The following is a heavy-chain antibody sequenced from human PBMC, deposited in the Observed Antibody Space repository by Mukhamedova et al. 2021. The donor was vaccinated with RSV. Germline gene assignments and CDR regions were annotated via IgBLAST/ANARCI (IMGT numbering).Heavy chain of an antibody. D-gene: IGHD2-8*02. CDR3: ARAPDVGVHANNWFDP. V-gene: IGHV3-7*04. Sequence: GRFTISRDNAKNSLYLQMNSLRAEDTAVYYCARAPDVGVHANNWFDPWGQGTLVTVSS. J-gene: IGHJ5*02.